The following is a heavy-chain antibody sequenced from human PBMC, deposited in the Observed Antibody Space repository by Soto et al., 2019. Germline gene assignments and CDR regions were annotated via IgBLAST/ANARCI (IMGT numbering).Heavy chain of an antibody. CDR1: GFTFSSYS. D-gene: IGHD3-10*01. CDR3: ARDHLSGSYYK. CDR2: ISSSSYI. Sequence: GGSLRLSCAASGFTFSSYSMNWVRQAPGKGLEWVSSISSSSYIYYADSVKGRFTISRDNAKNSLYLQMNSLRAEDTAVYYCARDHLSGSYYKWGQGTLVTVSS. V-gene: IGHV3-21*01. J-gene: IGHJ4*02.